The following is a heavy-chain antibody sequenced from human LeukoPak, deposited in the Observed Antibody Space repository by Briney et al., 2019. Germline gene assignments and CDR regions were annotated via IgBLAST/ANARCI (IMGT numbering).Heavy chain of an antibody. Sequence: GGSLRLSCAASGFTFSSYEMNWVRQAPGKGLEWVSYISSSGSTIYYADSVKGRFTISRDNSKNTLYLQMNSLRAEDTAVYYCAKGRWLVKGVWYFDYWGQGTLVTVSS. CDR2: ISSSGSTI. J-gene: IGHJ4*02. CDR1: GFTFSSYE. CDR3: AKGRWLVKGVWYFDY. V-gene: IGHV3-48*03. D-gene: IGHD6-19*01.